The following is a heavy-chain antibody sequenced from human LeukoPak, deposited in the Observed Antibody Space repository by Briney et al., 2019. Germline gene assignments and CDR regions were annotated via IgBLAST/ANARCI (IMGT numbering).Heavy chain of an antibody. CDR2: ISGSGGST. V-gene: IGHV3-23*01. J-gene: IGHJ4*02. CDR3: AKGATKAYYDILTGWNY. CDR1: GFTFSSYA. Sequence: PGGSLRLSCAASGFTFSSYAMSWVRQAPGKGLEWVSAISGSGGSTYYADSVKGRFTISRDNSKNTLYLQMNSLRAEDTAVYYCAKGATKAYYDILTGWNYWGQGTLVTVSS. D-gene: IGHD3-9*01.